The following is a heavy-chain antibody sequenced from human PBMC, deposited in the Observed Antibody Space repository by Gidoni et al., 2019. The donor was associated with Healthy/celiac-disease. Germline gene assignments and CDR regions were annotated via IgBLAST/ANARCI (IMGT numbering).Heavy chain of an antibody. J-gene: IGHJ6*02. CDR3: ARDRLSSSWYGRFYYYGMDV. CDR2: ISSSSSYI. D-gene: IGHD6-13*01. Sequence: EVQLVESGGGLVKPGGSLRLSCAASGSTFSSYSMNWVRQAPGKGLEWVSSISSSSSYIYYADSVKGRFTISRDNAKNSLYLQMNSLRAEDTAVYYCARDRLSSSWYGRFYYYGMDVWGQGTTVTVSS. V-gene: IGHV3-21*01. CDR1: GSTFSSYS.